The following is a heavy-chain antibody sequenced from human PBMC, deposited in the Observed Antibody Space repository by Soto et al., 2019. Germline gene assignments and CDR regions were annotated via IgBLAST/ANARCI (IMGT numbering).Heavy chain of an antibody. CDR3: TVCTVTNWFDP. V-gene: IGHV3-15*01. CDR2: IKSKTDGGTT. J-gene: IGHJ5*02. CDR1: GFTFSNAW. Sequence: GGSLRLSCAASGFTFSNAWMSWVRQAPGKGLEWVGRIKSKTDGGTTDYAAPVKGRFTISRDDSKNTLYLQRNSLKTEDTAVYYCTVCTVTNWFDPWGQGTLVTVSS. D-gene: IGHD4-4*01.